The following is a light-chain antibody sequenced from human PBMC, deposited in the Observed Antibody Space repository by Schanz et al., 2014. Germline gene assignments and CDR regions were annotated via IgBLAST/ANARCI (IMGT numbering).Light chain of an antibody. J-gene: IGLJ3*02. CDR3: SSYAGSTTSWV. CDR1: SSDVGNYNL. Sequence: QSVLTQPASVSGSPGESITISCTGTSSDVGNYNLVSWYQQDAGKAPKLIIYEGSKRPSGVSHRFSGSKSGSTASLRISELQAEDEADYYCSSYAGSTTSWVFGGGTKLTVL. CDR2: EGS. V-gene: IGLV2-23*01.